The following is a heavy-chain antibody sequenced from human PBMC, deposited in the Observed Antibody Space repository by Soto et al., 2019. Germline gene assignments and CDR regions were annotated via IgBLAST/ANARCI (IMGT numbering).Heavy chain of an antibody. CDR2: IKQDGSEK. CDR3: ARDRTIFGVDPDAFDI. V-gene: IGHV3-7*01. CDR1: GFTFSSYW. Sequence: GGSLRLSCAASGFTFSSYWMSWVRQAPGKGLEWVANIKQDGSEKYYVDSVKGRLTISRDNAKNSLYLQMNSLRAEDTAVYYCARDRTIFGVDPDAFDIWGQGTMVTVSS. J-gene: IGHJ3*02. D-gene: IGHD3-3*01.